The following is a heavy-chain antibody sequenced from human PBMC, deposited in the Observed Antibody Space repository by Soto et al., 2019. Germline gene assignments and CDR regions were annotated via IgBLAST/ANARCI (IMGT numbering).Heavy chain of an antibody. Sequence: QVQLVQSGAEVKKPGSSMKVSCKASGGTFTNSGITWVRQAPGQGLEWMGGLIPLFGTTTYAQKFQGRVAITADESTSTAYMELSSLRSEDTALYYCAREASLTIIEEGMGAVDIWGRGTMVTVSS. D-gene: IGHD3-22*01. CDR1: GGTFTNSG. CDR3: AREASLTIIEEGMGAVDI. V-gene: IGHV1-69*01. CDR2: LIPLFGTT. J-gene: IGHJ3*02.